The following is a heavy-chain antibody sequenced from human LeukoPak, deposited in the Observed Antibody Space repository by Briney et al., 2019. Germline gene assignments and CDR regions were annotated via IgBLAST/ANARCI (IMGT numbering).Heavy chain of an antibody. V-gene: IGHV3-23*01. CDR1: GFTFSSYA. D-gene: IGHD1-26*01. Sequence: TGGSLRLSCAASGFTFSSYAMSWVRQAPGEGLEWVSAISGSGGSTYYADYVKGRFTISRDNSKNTLYLQMNSLRAEDTAVYYCAKDRLIVGATFEDYWGQGTLVTVSS. CDR2: ISGSGGST. J-gene: IGHJ4*02. CDR3: AKDRLIVGATFEDY.